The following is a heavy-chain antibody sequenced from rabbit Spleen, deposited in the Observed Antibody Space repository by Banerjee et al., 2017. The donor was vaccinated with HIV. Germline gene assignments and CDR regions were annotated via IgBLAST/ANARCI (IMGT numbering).Heavy chain of an antibody. CDR3: VREVAAKFNL. D-gene: IGHD4-1*01. J-gene: IGHJ4*01. Sequence: QEQLVESGGGLVKSGGTLTLTCKASGFSLNNNYYMGRVRQAPGKGLEWIACIYGGDGVSTAYASWAKGRFPISKTSSNTLYLQLNSLTAADTAPYFCVREVAAKFNLWGQGTLVTVS. CDR2: IYGGDGVST. V-gene: IGHV1S45*01. CDR1: GFSLNNNYY.